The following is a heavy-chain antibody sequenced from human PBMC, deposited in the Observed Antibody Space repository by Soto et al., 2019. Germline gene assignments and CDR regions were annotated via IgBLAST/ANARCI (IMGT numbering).Heavy chain of an antibody. V-gene: IGHV3-48*01. Sequence: GGSLRLSCAASGFTFSSYSMNWVRQAPGKGLEWVSYISSSSSTIYYADSVKGRFTISRDNAKNSLYLQMNSLRAEDTAVYYCARGHEGLDYWGQGTLVTVSS. CDR1: GFTFSSYS. J-gene: IGHJ4*02. CDR3: ARGHEGLDY. CDR2: ISSSSSTI.